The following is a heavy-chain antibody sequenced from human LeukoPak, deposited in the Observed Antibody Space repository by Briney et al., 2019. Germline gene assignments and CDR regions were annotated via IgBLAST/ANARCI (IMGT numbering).Heavy chain of an antibody. D-gene: IGHD1-26*01. CDR2: INPNSGGT. CDR1: GYTFTGYY. Sequence: ASVKVSCKASGYTFTGYYMHWVRQAPGQGLERMGWINPNSGGTNYAQKFQGRVTMTRDTSISTAYMELSRLRSDDTAVCYCARETVVGANFDYWGQGTLVTVSS. V-gene: IGHV1-2*02. CDR3: ARETVVGANFDY. J-gene: IGHJ4*02.